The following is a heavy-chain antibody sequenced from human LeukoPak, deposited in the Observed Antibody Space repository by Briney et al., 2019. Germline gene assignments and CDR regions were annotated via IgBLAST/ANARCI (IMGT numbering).Heavy chain of an antibody. D-gene: IGHD3-10*01. CDR2: ISYDGSNK. CDR3: ARERITMVRGVWETYGMDV. Sequence: GGSLRLSCAASGFTFSSYAMHWVRQAPGKGLEWVAVISYDGSNKYYADSVKGRFTISRDNSKNTLYLQMNSLRAEDTAVYYCARERITMVRGVWETYGMDVWGQGTTVTVSS. J-gene: IGHJ6*02. V-gene: IGHV3-30*04. CDR1: GFTFSSYA.